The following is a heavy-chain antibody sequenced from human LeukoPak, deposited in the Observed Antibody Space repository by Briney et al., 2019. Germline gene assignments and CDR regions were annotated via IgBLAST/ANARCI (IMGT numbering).Heavy chain of an antibody. V-gene: IGHV4-31*03. Sequence: PSQTLSLTCTVSGGSLSSGGYYWSWIRQHPGKGLEWIGYIYYSGSTYYNPSLKSRVTISVDTSKNQFSLKLSSVTAADTAVYYCARGRTPRSDYFDYWGQGTLVTVSS. J-gene: IGHJ4*02. CDR2: IYYSGST. CDR1: GGSLSSGGYY. CDR3: ARGRTPRSDYFDY.